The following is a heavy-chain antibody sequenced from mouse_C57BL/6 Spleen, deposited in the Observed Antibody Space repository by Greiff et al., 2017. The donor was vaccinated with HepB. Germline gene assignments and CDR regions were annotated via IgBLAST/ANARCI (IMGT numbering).Heavy chain of an antibody. Sequence: EVMLVESGEGLVKPGGSLKLSCAASGFTFSSYAMSWVRQTPEKRLEWVAYISSGGDYIYYADTVKGRFTISRDNARNTLYLQMSSLKSEDTAMYYCTREGSPNYYGSSYDWFAYWGQGTLVTVSA. CDR3: TREGSPNYYGSSYDWFAY. D-gene: IGHD1-1*01. CDR1: GFTFSSYA. V-gene: IGHV5-9-1*02. J-gene: IGHJ3*01. CDR2: ISSGGDYI.